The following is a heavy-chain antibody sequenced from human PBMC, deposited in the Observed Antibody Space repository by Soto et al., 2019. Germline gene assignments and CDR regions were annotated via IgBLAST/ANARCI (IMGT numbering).Heavy chain of an antibody. CDR2: ISAYNGNT. V-gene: IGHV1-18*01. Sequence: GASVKVSCKASGYTFTSFGFSWVRQAPGQGLEWMGWISAYNGNTNYTQKLQGRVTITTDKSTSTAYMELSSLRSEDTAVYYCASRGSASITDYYYYMDVWGKGTTVTVSS. CDR1: GYTFTSFG. J-gene: IGHJ6*03. CDR3: ASRGSASITDYYYYMDV. D-gene: IGHD3-10*01.